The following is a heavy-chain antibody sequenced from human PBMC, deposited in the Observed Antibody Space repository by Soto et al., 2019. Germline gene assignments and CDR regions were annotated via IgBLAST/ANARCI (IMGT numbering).Heavy chain of an antibody. D-gene: IGHD3-9*01. CDR2: IKSRPYGGTT. CDR1: GFTFGDYA. V-gene: IGHV3-49*03. Sequence: GGSLRLSCTASGFTFGDYAMNWFRQAPGKGLEWIGFIKSRPYGGTTEYAASVKGRFTISRDDSKSIAYLQMNSLKTEDTAVYYCARYVRYFDWSPGMDVWGQGTTVTVSS. CDR3: ARYVRYFDWSPGMDV. J-gene: IGHJ6*02.